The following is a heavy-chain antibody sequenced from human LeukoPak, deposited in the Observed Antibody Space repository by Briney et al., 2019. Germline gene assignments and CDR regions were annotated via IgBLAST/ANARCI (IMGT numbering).Heavy chain of an antibody. CDR1: GFTFSNYW. Sequence: GGSLRLSCAASGFTFSNYWMHWVRQVPGKGLVWVSRINTDESRTNYADSVEGRFTISRDNAKNTLYLQMNSLRADDTAVYYCARGGLFAYYFDYWGQGTLVTVSS. V-gene: IGHV3-74*01. J-gene: IGHJ4*02. D-gene: IGHD3-10*02. CDR2: INTDESRT. CDR3: ARGGLFAYYFDY.